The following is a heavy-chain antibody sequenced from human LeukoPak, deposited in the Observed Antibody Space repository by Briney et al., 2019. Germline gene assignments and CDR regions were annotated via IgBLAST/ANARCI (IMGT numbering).Heavy chain of an antibody. V-gene: IGHV1-2*02. CDR2: INPKTGDT. J-gene: IGHJ3*02. CDR1: LFTSSEYY. Sequence: ASVRDSRKHSLFTSSEYYIHRVRQAPGQGPEWMGWINPKTGDTDSAQKFQGRVTLTSDSSIRTASMDLSGLTSADTAMYYCARAGEDSTGHYDVFHIWGQGTMVTVSS. D-gene: IGHD3-22*01. CDR3: ARAGEDSTGHYDVFHI.